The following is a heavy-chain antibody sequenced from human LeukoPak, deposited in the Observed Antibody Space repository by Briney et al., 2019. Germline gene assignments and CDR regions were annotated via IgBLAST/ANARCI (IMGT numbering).Heavy chain of an antibody. Sequence: GGSLRLSCAASEFTFSDYSMNWVRPAPGKGLEWVSSISSSSSYIYYADSVKGRFTISRDNAKNSLYLQMNSLRAEDAAVYYCARGGGAVALYYFDYWGQGTLVTVSS. CDR3: ARGGGAVALYYFDY. D-gene: IGHD6-19*01. V-gene: IGHV3-21*01. CDR2: ISSSSSYI. CDR1: EFTFSDYS. J-gene: IGHJ4*02.